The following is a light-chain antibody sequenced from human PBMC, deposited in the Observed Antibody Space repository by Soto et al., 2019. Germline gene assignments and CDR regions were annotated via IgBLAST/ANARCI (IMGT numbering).Light chain of an antibody. CDR2: AAS. CDR1: QSISSY. J-gene: IGKJ2*01. CDR3: QQSYSTPYT. Sequence: DLQMTQSPSSLSASVGDRVTITCRASQSISSYLNWYQQKLGKAPNLLIYAASSLQSGVPSRFSGSGSGTDFTLTISSLQPEDSATYYCQQSYSTPYTFGQGTKLEIK. V-gene: IGKV1-39*01.